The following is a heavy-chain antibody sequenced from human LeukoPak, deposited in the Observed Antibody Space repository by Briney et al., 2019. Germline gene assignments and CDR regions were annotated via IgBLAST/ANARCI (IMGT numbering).Heavy chain of an antibody. CDR3: TNAGAGPPDY. D-gene: IGHD6-19*01. CDR1: GFTFSNHA. Sequence: GGSLRLFCAASGFTFSNHAMSWVRQAPGKGLEWVSTIIISGGSTYYADSVKGRFTISRDNSSNTLCLQMNNLKAEDTAVYYCTNAGAGPPDYWGQGTLVTVSS. V-gene: IGHV3-23*01. CDR2: IIISGGST. J-gene: IGHJ4*01.